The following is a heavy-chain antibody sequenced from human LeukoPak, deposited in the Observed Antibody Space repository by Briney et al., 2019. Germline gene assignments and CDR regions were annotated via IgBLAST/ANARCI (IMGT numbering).Heavy chain of an antibody. Sequence: GGSLRLSCAASGFTFSGYYMSWIRQAPGKGLEWVSYISSSSSYTNYADSVKGRFTIPRDNAKNSLYLQMNSLRAEDTAVYYCARLHSSSWTFDYWGQGTLVTVSS. J-gene: IGHJ4*02. CDR1: GFTFSGYY. CDR3: ARLHSSSWTFDY. CDR2: ISSSSSYT. V-gene: IGHV3-11*06. D-gene: IGHD6-13*01.